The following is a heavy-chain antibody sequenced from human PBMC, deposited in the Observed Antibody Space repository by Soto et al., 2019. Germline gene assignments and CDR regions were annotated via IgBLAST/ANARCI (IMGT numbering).Heavy chain of an antibody. CDR1: GDSVSSNIAG. CDR2: TYYRSKCYY. J-gene: IGHJ4*01. Sequence: SQTLSLTCAITGDSVSSNIAGWSWFRQSPSRGLEWLGRTYYRSKCYYEYAVSVRGRSTINTDTSKKQYSLQLKSVTPEDTAVYFCAGGEHYSGRIFDYWGQGTLVTVSS. CDR3: AGGEHYSGRIFDY. D-gene: IGHD1-26*01. V-gene: IGHV6-1*01.